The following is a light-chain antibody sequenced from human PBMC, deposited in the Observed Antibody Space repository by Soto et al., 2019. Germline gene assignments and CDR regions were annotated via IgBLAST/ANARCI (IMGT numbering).Light chain of an antibody. J-gene: IGLJ2*01. CDR2: SNG. Sequence: QAVVTQPPSASGSPGQSVTISCSGGGSNIGKNTVHWYQVLPGTAPKLLIYSNGQRPSGVPDRFSGSKSGTSASLAISGLQSADEADYYCAAWDDSPNGVVFGGGTKVTVL. CDR1: GSNIGKNT. V-gene: IGLV1-44*01. CDR3: AAWDDSPNGVV.